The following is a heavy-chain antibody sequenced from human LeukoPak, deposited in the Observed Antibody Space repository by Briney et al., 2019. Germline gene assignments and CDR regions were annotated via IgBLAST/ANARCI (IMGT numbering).Heavy chain of an antibody. Sequence: GGSLRLSCAASGFTFSKDDFHWVRQAPGKGLEWVAAIGVPGDTYYADYLTGWFTVSRDNSKNTLYLQMNSLRAEVTAVYYGAKDSLLQYCDILTGYDYWGQGTLVTVSS. CDR2: IGVPGDT. D-gene: IGHD3-9*01. V-gene: IGHV3-13*01. CDR1: GFTFSKDD. CDR3: AKDSLLQYCDILTGYDY. J-gene: IGHJ4*02.